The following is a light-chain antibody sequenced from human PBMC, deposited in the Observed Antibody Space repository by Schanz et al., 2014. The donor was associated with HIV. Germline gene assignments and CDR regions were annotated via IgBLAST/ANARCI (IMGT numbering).Light chain of an antibody. CDR2: EVN. V-gene: IGLV2-8*01. Sequence: QSVLTQPPSASGSPGHSVTISCTGTTSDIGAYNYVSWYQLHPGRAPKLIIFEVNRRPSGVPNRFSGSKSGTSASLAISGLRPEDEADYYCATWDDSLSGVVFGGGTKLTVL. J-gene: IGLJ2*01. CDR3: ATWDDSLSGVV. CDR1: TSDIGAYNY.